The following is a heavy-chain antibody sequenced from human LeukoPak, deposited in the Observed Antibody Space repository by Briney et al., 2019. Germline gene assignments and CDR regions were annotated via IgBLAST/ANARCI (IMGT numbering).Heavy chain of an antibody. J-gene: IGHJ4*02. Sequence: GESLKISCRASGYTFTNYWIGWVRQMPGKGLEWMGIMYPGDSDTRYSPSFQGQVTLSADKSISTAYLQWSSLKASDTAIYYCAASTYGSGAYVGFDSWGQGTLVSVSS. D-gene: IGHD3-10*01. CDR3: AASTYGSGAYVGFDS. CDR1: GYTFTNYW. V-gene: IGHV5-51*01. CDR2: MYPGDSDT.